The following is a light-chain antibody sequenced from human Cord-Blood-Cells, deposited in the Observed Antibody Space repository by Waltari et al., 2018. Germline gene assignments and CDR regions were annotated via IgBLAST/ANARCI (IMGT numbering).Light chain of an antibody. CDR1: RSDVGGYNY. V-gene: IGLV2-14*03. CDR2: DVS. J-gene: IGLJ3*02. CDR3: SSYTSSSTLV. Sequence: QSALPQPASASGAPGPPITIPCTGTRSDVGGYNYVPWYQQHPGKAPKLMIYDVSNRPAGVSNCFAGSKSGNTASLTISGLQAEDEADYYCSSYTSSSTLVFGGGTKLTVL.